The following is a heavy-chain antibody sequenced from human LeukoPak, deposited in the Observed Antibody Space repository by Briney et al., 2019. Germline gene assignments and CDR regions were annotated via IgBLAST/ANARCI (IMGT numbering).Heavy chain of an antibody. V-gene: IGHV1-69*05. CDR2: IIPIFGTA. J-gene: IGHJ5*02. CDR3: ARGATYYDILTGFGWFDP. D-gene: IGHD3-9*01. Sequence: ASVKVSCKASGGTFSSYAISWVRQAPGQGLEWMGGIIPIFGTANYAQKFQGRVTITTDESTSTAYMELSSLRSEDTAVYYCARGATYYDILTGFGWFDPWGQGTLVTVSS. CDR1: GGTFSSYA.